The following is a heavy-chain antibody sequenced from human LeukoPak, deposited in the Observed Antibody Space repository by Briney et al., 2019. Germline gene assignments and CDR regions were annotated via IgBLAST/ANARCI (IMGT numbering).Heavy chain of an antibody. D-gene: IGHD3-22*01. CDR3: ARDLRDYYDSSFDY. V-gene: IGHV3-48*01. J-gene: IGHJ4*02. CDR2: ISSSSSTI. Sequence: GGSLRLSCAASGFTFSSYSMNWVRKAPGKGLEWVSYISSSSSTIYYADSVKGRFTISRDNAKNSLYLQMNSLRAEDTAVYYCARDLRDYYDSSFDYWGQGTLVTVSS. CDR1: GFTFSSYS.